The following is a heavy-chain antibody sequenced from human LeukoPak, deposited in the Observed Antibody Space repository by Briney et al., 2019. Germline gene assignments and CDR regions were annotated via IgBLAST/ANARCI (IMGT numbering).Heavy chain of an antibody. J-gene: IGHJ4*02. CDR1: GGSISSYY. CDR2: IYYSGST. Sequence: PSETLSLTCTVSGGSISSYYWSWIRQPPGKGLEWIGYIYYSGSTNYNPSLKSRVTISVDTSKNQFSLKLSPVTAADTAVYYCARTYCSSTSCSPDFDYWGQGTLVTVSS. CDR3: ARTYCSSTSCSPDFDY. V-gene: IGHV4-59*08. D-gene: IGHD2-2*01.